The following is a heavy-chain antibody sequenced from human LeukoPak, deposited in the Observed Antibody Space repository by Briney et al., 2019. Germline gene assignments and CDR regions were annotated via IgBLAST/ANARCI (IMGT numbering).Heavy chain of an antibody. D-gene: IGHD3-10*01. Sequence: MAGGSLRLSCAASGFTFSSYSMNWVRQAPGKGLGWVSFISTSSSYIQNADSVKGRFTISRDNAENSLYLQMNSLRAEDTAVYYCAKEGPGRVLFDYWGQGTLVTVSS. J-gene: IGHJ4*02. V-gene: IGHV3-21*01. CDR2: ISTSSSYI. CDR1: GFTFSSYS. CDR3: AKEGPGRVLFDY.